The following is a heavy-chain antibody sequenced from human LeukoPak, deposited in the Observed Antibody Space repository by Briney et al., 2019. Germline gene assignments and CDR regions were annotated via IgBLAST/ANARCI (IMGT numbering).Heavy chain of an antibody. Sequence: ASVKASCKAPGYTFTSYGISWVRRAPGQGLEWMGWISAYNGNTNYAQKLQGRVTMTTDTPTSTAYMELRSLRSDDTAVYYCARGLGSSSWTTYFDYWGQGTLVTVSS. D-gene: IGHD6-13*01. CDR3: ARGLGSSSWTTYFDY. J-gene: IGHJ4*02. V-gene: IGHV1-18*01. CDR1: GYTFTSYG. CDR2: ISAYNGNT.